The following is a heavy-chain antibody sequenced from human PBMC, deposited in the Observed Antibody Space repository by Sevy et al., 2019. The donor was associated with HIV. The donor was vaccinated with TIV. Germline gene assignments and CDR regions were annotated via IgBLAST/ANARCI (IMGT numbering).Heavy chain of an antibody. D-gene: IGHD2-15*01. CDR2: IKSNTDGGTT. CDR3: ATINSVGSLDY. Sequence: GGSLRLSCAASGFNFRNVWMSWVRQAPGKGLEWIGLIKSNTDGGTTEYGAPVKGGITISRDDSKNTLFLQVNSLKAEGTALYYCATINSVGSLDYWGRGTLVTVSS. CDR1: GFNFRNVW. J-gene: IGHJ4*02. V-gene: IGHV3-15*01.